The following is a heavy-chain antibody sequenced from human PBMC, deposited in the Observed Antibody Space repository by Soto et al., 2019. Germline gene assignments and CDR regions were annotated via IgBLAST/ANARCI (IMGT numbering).Heavy chain of an antibody. CDR1: AFTFSSYA. Sequence: EVQLLESGGGLVQPGGSLRLSCAASAFTFSSYAMSWLRQAPGKGLEWVSGISVSGANTYYADSVKGRFTISRDNSKNTLYLQMNSLRVEDTAVYYCAKDLFGNYADYFDYWGQGTLVTVSS. CDR3: AKDLFGNYADYFDY. J-gene: IGHJ4*02. V-gene: IGHV3-23*01. D-gene: IGHD4-4*01. CDR2: ISVSGANT.